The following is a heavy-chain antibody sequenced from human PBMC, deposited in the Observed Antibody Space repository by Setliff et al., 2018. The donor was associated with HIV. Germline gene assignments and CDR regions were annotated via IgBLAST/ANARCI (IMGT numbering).Heavy chain of an antibody. Sequence: PGGSLRLSCAASGFTVSNDYMSWVRQAPGRGLEWVSVIHSGGSTYYADSVKGRFIISRDNAKNSLYLQMNSLRAEDTAVYYCARVFLEWLLYRPDYVMDVWGQGTTVTVSS. CDR1: GFTVSNDY. CDR3: ARVFLEWLLYRPDYVMDV. J-gene: IGHJ6*02. V-gene: IGHV3-66*01. D-gene: IGHD3-3*01. CDR2: IHSGGST.